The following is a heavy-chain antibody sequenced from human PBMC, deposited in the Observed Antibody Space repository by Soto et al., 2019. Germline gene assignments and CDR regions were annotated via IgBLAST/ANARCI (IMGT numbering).Heavy chain of an antibody. D-gene: IGHD3-16*01. CDR3: ARTKITFGGAFYGMDV. Sequence: ASVKVSCKXSGYTFTGYYMHWVRQAPGQGLEWMGWINPNSGGTNYAQKFQGRVTMTRDTSISTAYMELSRLRSDDTAVYYCARTKITFGGAFYGMDVWGQGTTVTVSS. J-gene: IGHJ6*02. CDR1: GYTFTGYY. V-gene: IGHV1-2*02. CDR2: INPNSGGT.